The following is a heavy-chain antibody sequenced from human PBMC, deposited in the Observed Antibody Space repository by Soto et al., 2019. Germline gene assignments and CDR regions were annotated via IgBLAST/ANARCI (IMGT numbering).Heavy chain of an antibody. Sequence: ASVKVSCKADGYSFTSYDINWVRQATGQGLEWMGWLNPNSGNTGYAQKFQGRVTMTRNTSISTAYMELSSLRSEDTAVYYCARADFSIFGVVNYYYYMDVWGKGTTVTVSS. CDR3: ARADFSIFGVVNYYYYMDV. V-gene: IGHV1-8*01. CDR2: LNPNSGNT. J-gene: IGHJ6*03. CDR1: GYSFTSYD. D-gene: IGHD3-3*01.